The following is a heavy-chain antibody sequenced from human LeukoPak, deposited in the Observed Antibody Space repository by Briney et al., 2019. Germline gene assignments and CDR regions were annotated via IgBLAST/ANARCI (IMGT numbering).Heavy chain of an antibody. CDR2: ISSGSDNT. J-gene: IGHJ5*02. CDR1: GFTFSNYA. V-gene: IGHV3-23*01. CDR3: YCSSSTCYAGGGFS. Sequence: GGSLRLPCVASGFTFSNYAMTWARQAPGKGLEWVSTISSGSDNTYYADSVKGRFTISRDNSKNTLYLQMNSLRVEDTAVYYCYCSSSTCYAGGGFSWGQGTLLTVSS. D-gene: IGHD2-2*01.